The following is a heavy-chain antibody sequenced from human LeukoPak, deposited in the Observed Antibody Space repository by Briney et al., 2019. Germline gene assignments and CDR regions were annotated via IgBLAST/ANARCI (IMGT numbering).Heavy chain of an antibody. CDR2: ISSSGSTI. Sequence: PGGSLRPSCAASGFTFSSYEMNWVRQAPGKGLEWVSYISSSGSTIYYADSVKGRFTISRDNAKNSLYLQMNSLRAEDTAVYYCARDRYTMVRGALDAFDIWGQGTMVTVSS. J-gene: IGHJ3*02. V-gene: IGHV3-48*03. CDR3: ARDRYTMVRGALDAFDI. D-gene: IGHD3-10*01. CDR1: GFTFSSYE.